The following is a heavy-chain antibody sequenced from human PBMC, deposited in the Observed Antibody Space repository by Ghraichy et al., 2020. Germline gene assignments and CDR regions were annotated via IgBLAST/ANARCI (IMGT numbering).Heavy chain of an antibody. V-gene: IGHV3-53*01. D-gene: IGHD3-22*01. CDR3: ARVPYYYDSSGYLRGKGGFDP. J-gene: IGHJ5*02. CDR1: GFTVSSNY. Sequence: GGSLRLSCAASGFTVSSNYMSWVRQAPGKGLEWVSVIYSGGSTYYADSVKGRFTISRDNSKNTLYLQMNSLRAEDTAVYYCARVPYYYDSSGYLRGKGGFDPWGQGTLVTVSS. CDR2: IYSGGST.